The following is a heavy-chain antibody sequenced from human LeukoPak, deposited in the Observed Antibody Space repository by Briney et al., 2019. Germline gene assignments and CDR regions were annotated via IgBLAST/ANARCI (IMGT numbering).Heavy chain of an antibody. CDR2: ISGSGGST. Sequence: GGSLRLSCAASGFTFSSYAMSWVRQAPGKGLEWVSAISGSGGSTYYADSVKGRFTISRDNSKNTLYLQMNSLRAGDTAVYYCAKVTATPNYYYGMDVWGQGTTVTVSS. J-gene: IGHJ6*02. CDR1: GFTFSSYA. CDR3: AKVTATPNYYYGMDV. D-gene: IGHD2-21*02. V-gene: IGHV3-23*01.